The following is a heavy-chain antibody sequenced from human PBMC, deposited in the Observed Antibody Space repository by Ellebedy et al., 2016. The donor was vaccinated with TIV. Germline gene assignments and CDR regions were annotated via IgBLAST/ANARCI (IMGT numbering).Heavy chain of an antibody. CDR1: GYTFTNYD. CDR3: TRGENKGGFTWFDP. J-gene: IGHJ5*02. V-gene: IGHV1-8*01. Sequence: AASVKVSCKASGYTFTNYDIHWVRQASGQGPEWMGWVNPKTGNTDSAQKFRGRVTMTRNTPINTAYLDLTSLTFEDTAVYYCTRGENKGGFTWFDPWGQGTLVIVSS. CDR2: VNPKTGNT. D-gene: IGHD1/OR15-1a*01.